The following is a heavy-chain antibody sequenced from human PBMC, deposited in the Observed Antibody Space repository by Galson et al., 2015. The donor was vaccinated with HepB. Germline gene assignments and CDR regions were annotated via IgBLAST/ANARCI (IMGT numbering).Heavy chain of an antibody. J-gene: IGHJ4*02. V-gene: IGHV3-7*03. CDR1: GFTFSSYW. CDR2: IKQDGSEK. D-gene: IGHD1-1*01. CDR3: ARETALPHDSEDFDY. Sequence: SLRLSCAASGFTFSSYWMSWVRQAPGKGLEWVANIKQDGSEKYYVDSVKGRFTISRDNAKNSLYLQMNSLRAEDTAVYYCARETALPHDSEDFDYWGQGTLVTVSS.